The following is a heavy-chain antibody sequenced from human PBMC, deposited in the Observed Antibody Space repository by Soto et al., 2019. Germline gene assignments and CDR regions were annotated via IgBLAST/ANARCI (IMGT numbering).Heavy chain of an antibody. Sequence: QVQLQQWGAGLLKPSETLSLTCAVYGGSFSGYYWSWIRQPPGKGLEWIGEINHSGSTNYNPSLKSRVTISVDTSKNQFSLKLSSVTAADTAVYYCARLLRYFDWLFPRFDPWGQGTLVTVSS. D-gene: IGHD3-9*01. V-gene: IGHV4-34*01. CDR2: INHSGST. J-gene: IGHJ5*02. CDR1: GGSFSGYY. CDR3: ARLLRYFDWLFPRFDP.